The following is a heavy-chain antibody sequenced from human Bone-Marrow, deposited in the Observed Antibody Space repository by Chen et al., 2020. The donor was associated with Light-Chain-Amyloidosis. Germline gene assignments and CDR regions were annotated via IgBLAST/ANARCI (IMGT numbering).Heavy chain of an antibody. CDR3: AKDINMVATSPST. D-gene: IGHD5-12*01. J-gene: IGHJ5*02. CDR1: GFTFSHYA. V-gene: IGHV3-23*01. Sequence: EVQVLESGGGSVQPGGSLSLSCVGSGFTFSHYAMSWARQAPGKGLEWVSASSAGGDRTYYSDSVKGRFTISRDSSTVYLQMNSLRAEDTALYYCAKDINMVATSPSTWGQGTLVTVSS. CDR2: SSAGGDRT.